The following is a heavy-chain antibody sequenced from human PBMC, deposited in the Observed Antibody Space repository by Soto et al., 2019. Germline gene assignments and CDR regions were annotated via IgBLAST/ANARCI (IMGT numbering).Heavy chain of an antibody. CDR2: IYYSGST. Sequence: PSETLSLTCTVSGGSISSYYWSWIRQPPGKGLEWIGYIYYSGSTNYNPSLKSRVTISVDTSKNQFSLKLSSVTAADTAVYYCARVDFWGGYYMAPIDPWGQGTLVTVSS. J-gene: IGHJ5*02. V-gene: IGHV4-59*01. D-gene: IGHD3-3*01. CDR1: GGSISSYY. CDR3: ARVDFWGGYYMAPIDP.